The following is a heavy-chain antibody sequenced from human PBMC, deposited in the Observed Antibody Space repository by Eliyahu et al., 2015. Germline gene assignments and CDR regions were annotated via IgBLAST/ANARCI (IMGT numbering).Heavy chain of an antibody. CDR3: ARDCRSATCHLYGMDV. D-gene: IGHD2-2*01. Sequence: QVQLVQSGAEVKRPGASVKVSCKASGYTFTGPHIHWVRQAPGQGLEWMGWINPNSGATNYAQKFQDRVTMSRDTSFSTANMELSRLSPDDTAVYYCARDCRSATCHLYGMDVWGQGTTVTVSS. CDR1: GYTFTGPH. CDR2: INPNSGAT. V-gene: IGHV1-2*02. J-gene: IGHJ6*02.